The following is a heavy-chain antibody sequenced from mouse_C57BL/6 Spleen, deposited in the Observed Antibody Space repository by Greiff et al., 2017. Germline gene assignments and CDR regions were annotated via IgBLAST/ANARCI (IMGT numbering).Heavy chain of an antibody. Sequence: QVQLQQSGAELARPGASVKLSCKASGYTFTSYGISWVKQRTGQGLEWIGEIYPRSGNTYYNEKFKGKATLTADKSSSKAYMELRSLTSEDSAVYFCARAGNYYAMDYWGQGTSVTVSS. CDR1: GYTFTSYG. CDR2: IYPRSGNT. J-gene: IGHJ4*01. D-gene: IGHD1-1*01. V-gene: IGHV1-81*01. CDR3: ARAGNYYAMDY.